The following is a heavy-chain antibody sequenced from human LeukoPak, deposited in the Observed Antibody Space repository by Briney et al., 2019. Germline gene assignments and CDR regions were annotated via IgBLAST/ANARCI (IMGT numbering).Heavy chain of an antibody. CDR1: GFTFSRYW. CDR3: AKGTQRGNSGWGYFFDQ. CDR2: INSDGSRT. Sequence: PGGSLRLSCEASGFTFSRYWMHWVRQAPGKGLVWVSRINSDGSRTTYADSVKGRFTISRDNAMNSLYLQMNTLRPEDTALYYCAKGTQRGNSGWGYFFDQWGQGALVTVSS. D-gene: IGHD6-19*01. V-gene: IGHV3-74*01. J-gene: IGHJ4*02.